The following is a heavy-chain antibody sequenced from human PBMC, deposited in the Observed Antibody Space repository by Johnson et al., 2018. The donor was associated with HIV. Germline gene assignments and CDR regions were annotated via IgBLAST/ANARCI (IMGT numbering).Heavy chain of an antibody. J-gene: IGHJ3*02. Sequence: QVQLVESGGGVVRPGRSLRLSCAASGFTFSSYGMHWVRQAPGKGLEWVAVIPYAGSNKYYADSVTGRFTISRDNSKNTLYLQMNSLRAEDTAVYYFAKERTSAQSAFDIWGQGTMVTVSS. CDR2: IPYAGSNK. CDR1: GFTFSSYG. V-gene: IGHV3-30*18. D-gene: IGHD1-1*01. CDR3: AKERTSAQSAFDI.